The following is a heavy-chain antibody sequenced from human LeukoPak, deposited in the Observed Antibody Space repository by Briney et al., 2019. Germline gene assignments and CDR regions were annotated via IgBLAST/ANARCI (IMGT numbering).Heavy chain of an antibody. Sequence: QTGGSLRLSCEASGFIFSNYGMHWVRQAPGKELEWVALIWYDGQTKFYADSVKGRSTISRDNSGNTLFLQMSSLRVEDTAIYYCAREWGRIAVAGGPGYWGQGALVTVSS. CDR3: AREWGRIAVAGGPGY. D-gene: IGHD6-19*01. CDR1: GFIFSNYG. CDR2: IWYDGQTK. J-gene: IGHJ4*02. V-gene: IGHV3-33*01.